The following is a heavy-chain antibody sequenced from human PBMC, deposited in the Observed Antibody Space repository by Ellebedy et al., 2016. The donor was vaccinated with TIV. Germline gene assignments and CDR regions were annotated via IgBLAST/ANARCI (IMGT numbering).Heavy chain of an antibody. Sequence: SQTLSLTXXVSGYSISSNNWWGWIRQPPGKGLEWIGYIYDSENTHYNPSLKSRVTMSVDTSKNQFSLKLSSVTAVDTAVYYCARGGDEWELGDWGQGTLVTVSS. J-gene: IGHJ4*02. CDR1: GYSISSNNW. D-gene: IGHD1-26*01. CDR3: ARGGDEWELGD. CDR2: IYDSENT. V-gene: IGHV4-28*03.